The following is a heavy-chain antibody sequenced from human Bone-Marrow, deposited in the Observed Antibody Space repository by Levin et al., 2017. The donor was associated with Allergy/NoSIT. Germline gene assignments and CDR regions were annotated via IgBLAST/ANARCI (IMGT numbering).Heavy chain of an antibody. Sequence: ASVKVSCKASGGTFSSYAISWVRQAPGQGLEWMGGIIPIFGTANYAQKFQGRVTITADKSTSTAYMELSSLRSEDTAVYYCARGSGSGITRAGMDVWGKGTTVTVSS. V-gene: IGHV1-69*06. CDR1: GGTFSSYA. D-gene: IGHD3-10*01. CDR3: ARGSGSGITRAGMDV. J-gene: IGHJ6*03. CDR2: IIPIFGTA.